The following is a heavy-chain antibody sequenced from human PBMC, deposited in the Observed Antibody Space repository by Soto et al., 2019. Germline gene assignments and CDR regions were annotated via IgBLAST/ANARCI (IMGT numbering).Heavy chain of an antibody. J-gene: IGHJ4*02. Sequence: QVQLVQSGAEEKKPGASVKVSCKASGYTFTGYAMHWVRQAPGQRLEWMGWINAGNGNTKYSQKFQGRVTITRDTSGSTAYRELSSLRSEDTAVYYCARAVAVAADFDYWGQGTLVTVSS. V-gene: IGHV1-3*05. CDR2: INAGNGNT. D-gene: IGHD6-19*01. CDR3: ARAVAVAADFDY. CDR1: GYTFTGYA.